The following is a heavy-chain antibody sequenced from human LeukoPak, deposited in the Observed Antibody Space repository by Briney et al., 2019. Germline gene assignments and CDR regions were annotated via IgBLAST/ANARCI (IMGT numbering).Heavy chain of an antibody. CDR1: GFSLSTSGGG. CDR2: IYWDDDK. D-gene: IGHD5-12*01. V-gene: IGHV2-5*02. Sequence: SGPTLLQPTQTLTLTCTFSGFSLSTSGGGGGWIRQPPGKALEWLPLIYWDDDKRYSPSLKSRLTITKDTSKNQVALTMTNMDPVDTATYYCAHRPRYSGYDCFDYWGQGTLVTVSS. CDR3: AHRPRYSGYDCFDY. J-gene: IGHJ4*02.